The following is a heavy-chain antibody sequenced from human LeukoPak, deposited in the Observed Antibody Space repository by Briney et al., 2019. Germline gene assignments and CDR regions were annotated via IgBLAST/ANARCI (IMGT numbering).Heavy chain of an antibody. V-gene: IGHV3-21*01. CDR2: ISSSSSYI. CDR1: GFTFSIYS. D-gene: IGHD5-12*01. J-gene: IGHJ4*02. Sequence: TGGSLRLSCAASGFTFSIYSMNWVRQAPGKGLEWVSSISSSSSYIYYADSVKGRFTISRDNAKNSLYLQMNSLRAEDTAVYYCARSSGYDWVIGYWGQGTLVTVSS. CDR3: ARSSGYDWVIGY.